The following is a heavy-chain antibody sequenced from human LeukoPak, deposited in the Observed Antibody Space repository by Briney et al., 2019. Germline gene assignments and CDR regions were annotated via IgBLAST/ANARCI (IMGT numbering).Heavy chain of an antibody. Sequence: GGSLRLSCVVSGFTLSSDWMSWVRQAPGKGLEWVANIKKDGSEKYYEDSVKGRFTISRDNAKNSLYLQMNSLRAEDTAVYYCARGRYSSSSGGYYFDFGGQGTLVTVSS. CDR1: GFTLSSDW. CDR2: IKKDGSEK. V-gene: IGHV3-7*01. J-gene: IGHJ4*02. D-gene: IGHD6-13*01. CDR3: ARGRYSSSSGGYYFDF.